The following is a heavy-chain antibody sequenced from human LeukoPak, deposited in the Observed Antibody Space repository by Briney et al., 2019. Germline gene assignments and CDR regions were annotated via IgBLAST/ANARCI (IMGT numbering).Heavy chain of an antibody. Sequence: PSETLSLTCSVSGGSISSYYWGWIRQPPGKGLEWIGYIYYSGSTNYNPSLKSRVTISVDTSKNQFSLKLSSVTAADTAVYYCARGYAAAGKWFDYWGQGTLVTVSS. V-gene: IGHV4-59*01. CDR1: GGSISSYY. CDR2: IYYSGST. CDR3: ARGYAAAGKWFDY. D-gene: IGHD6-13*01. J-gene: IGHJ5*01.